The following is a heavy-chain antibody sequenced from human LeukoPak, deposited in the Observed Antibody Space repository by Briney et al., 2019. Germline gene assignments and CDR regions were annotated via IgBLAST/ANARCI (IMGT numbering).Heavy chain of an antibody. Sequence: SETLSLTCTVSGGSISSGGYYWSWIRQHPGKGLEWIGYIYYSGSTYYNPSLKSRVTISVDTSKNQFSLKLSSVTAADTAVYYCARYIAATDAHYYYYYMDVWGKGTTVTVSS. CDR3: ARYIAATDAHYYYYYMDV. J-gene: IGHJ6*03. D-gene: IGHD6-13*01. V-gene: IGHV4-31*03. CDR2: IYYSGST. CDR1: GGSISSGGYY.